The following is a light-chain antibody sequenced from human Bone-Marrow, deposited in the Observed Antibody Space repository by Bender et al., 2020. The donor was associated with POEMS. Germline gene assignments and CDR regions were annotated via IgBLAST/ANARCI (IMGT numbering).Light chain of an antibody. Sequence: QSALTQPASVSGSPGQSITISCTGTSRDVGDYNYVSWYQQHPGKAPKLLISEVSNRPSGVSNRFSGSKSGNTASLTISGLQAEDEADYYCSSYTSGTLYVFGSGTTVTVL. CDR1: SRDVGDYNY. J-gene: IGLJ1*01. CDR2: EVS. V-gene: IGLV2-14*03. CDR3: SSYTSGTLYV.